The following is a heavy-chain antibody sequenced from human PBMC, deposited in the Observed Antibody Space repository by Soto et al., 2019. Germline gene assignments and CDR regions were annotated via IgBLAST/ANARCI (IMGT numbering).Heavy chain of an antibody. CDR3: ARRGGSGSYQDYYYYGMDV. CDR1: GYSFTSYW. Sequence: GESLKISCKGSGYSFTSYWIGWVRQMPGKGLEWMGIIYPGDSDTRYSPSFQGQVTISADKSISTAYLQWSSLKASDTAMYYCARRGGSGSYQDYYYYGMDVWGQGTTVTVSS. V-gene: IGHV5-51*01. CDR2: IYPGDSDT. D-gene: IGHD3-10*01. J-gene: IGHJ6*02.